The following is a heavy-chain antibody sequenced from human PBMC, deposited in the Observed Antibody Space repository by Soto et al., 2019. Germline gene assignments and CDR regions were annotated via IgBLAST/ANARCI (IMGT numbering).Heavy chain of an antibody. CDR1: GYTFTSYG. CDR3: GRDLYQSVFYYGIDV. J-gene: IGHJ6*02. Sequence: QVQLMQSGAEVKKPGASVKVSCKASGYTFTSYGISWVRQAPGQGLEWMGWISTYNGNTNYAQKLQGRVTMTTDTSTSTAYMELRSLRSDDTAVYYCGRDLYQSVFYYGIDVWGQGTTVTVSS. V-gene: IGHV1-18*01. CDR2: ISTYNGNT. D-gene: IGHD2-2*01.